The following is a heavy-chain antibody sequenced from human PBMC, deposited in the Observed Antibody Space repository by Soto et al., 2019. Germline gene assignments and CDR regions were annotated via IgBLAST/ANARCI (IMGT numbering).Heavy chain of an antibody. CDR1: GFTFSSCN. J-gene: IGHJ6*03. V-gene: IGHV3-48*01. D-gene: IGHD3-16*01. CDR3: ARSYAWGLDPNYMDV. Sequence: EVQLVESGGDLVQPGGSLRLSCEAAGFTFSSCNMNGVRQAPGKGLEWVSYIRSSATTTNYADSVKGRFTISRDNAKNSLYLQMNNLRAEDTAVYYCARSYAWGLDPNYMDVWGKGTTVIVS. CDR2: IRSSATTT.